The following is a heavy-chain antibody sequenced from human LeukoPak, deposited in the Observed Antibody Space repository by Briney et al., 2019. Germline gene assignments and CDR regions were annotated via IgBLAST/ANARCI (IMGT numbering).Heavy chain of an antibody. D-gene: IGHD3-10*01. Sequence: GGSLRLSCAASGFTFSSYAMSWVRQAPGKGLEWVSAISGSGGSTYYADSVKGRFTISRDNAKNSLYLQMNSLRAEDTAVYYCARDGYYGSGSYHLDIWGQGTMVTVSS. J-gene: IGHJ3*02. V-gene: IGHV3-23*01. CDR1: GFTFSSYA. CDR2: ISGSGGST. CDR3: ARDGYYGSGSYHLDI.